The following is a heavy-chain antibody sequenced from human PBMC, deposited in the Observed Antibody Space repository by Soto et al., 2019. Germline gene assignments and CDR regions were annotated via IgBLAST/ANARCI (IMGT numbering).Heavy chain of an antibody. CDR3: ARVGSAGSYDYLDY. CDR2: IYSGETA. D-gene: IGHD1-26*01. J-gene: IGHJ4*02. Sequence: PGGSLRLSCAASGFTVSNNYMNWVRQAPGKGLDWVSVIYSGETASYADSVKGRFTISRDNSKNTLYLQMNSLRAEDTAMYYCARVGSAGSYDYLDYWGQGTLVTVSS. V-gene: IGHV3-53*01. CDR1: GFTVSNNY.